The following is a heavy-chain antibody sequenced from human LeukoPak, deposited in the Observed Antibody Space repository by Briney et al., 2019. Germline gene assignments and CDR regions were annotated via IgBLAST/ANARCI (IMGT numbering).Heavy chain of an antibody. Sequence: SETLSLTCAVYGGSFSGYYWSWIRQPPGKGLEWIGEINHSGSTNYNPSLKSRVTISVDTSKNQFSLKLSSVTAADTAVYYCARDRGSSGWYFTYWGQGTLVTVSS. D-gene: IGHD6-25*01. CDR3: ARDRGSSGWYFTY. J-gene: IGHJ4*02. V-gene: IGHV4-34*01. CDR2: INHSGST. CDR1: GGSFSGYY.